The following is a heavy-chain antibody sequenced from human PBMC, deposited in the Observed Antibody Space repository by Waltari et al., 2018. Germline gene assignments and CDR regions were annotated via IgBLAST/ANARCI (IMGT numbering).Heavy chain of an antibody. D-gene: IGHD3-3*01. Sequence: QVQLQQWGPGLLKPSETLSRTCGIFGGSFSAYYWSWIRQSPGKGLEWIGEINHSGDTNYNPSLKSRLTISADTSKNHFSLKLTSVTAADTGVYFCARLWATLRFLEWLTEVDRFDVWGPGTMVTVSS. J-gene: IGHJ3*01. CDR2: INHSGDT. CDR1: GGSFSAYY. CDR3: ARLWATLRFLEWLTEVDRFDV. V-gene: IGHV4-34*01.